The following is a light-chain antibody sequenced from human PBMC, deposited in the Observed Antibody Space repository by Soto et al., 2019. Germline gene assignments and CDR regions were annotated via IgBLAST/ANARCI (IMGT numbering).Light chain of an antibody. CDR2: GAS. V-gene: IGKV3-20*01. CDR1: QSVSSTY. J-gene: IGKJ3*01. CDR3: QQYGSSPPT. Sequence: DIVLTQSPGTLSLSPGERATLSCRASQSVSSTYLAWYQQRPGQAPRLLIYGASSRATGIPDRFTVSGSGTDFTLIISRLEPEDFAVYYCQQYGSSPPTFGPGTKVDIK.